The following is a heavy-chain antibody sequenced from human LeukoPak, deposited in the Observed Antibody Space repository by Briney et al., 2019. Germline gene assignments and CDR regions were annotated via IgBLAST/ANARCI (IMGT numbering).Heavy chain of an antibody. CDR3: ATLGNRASGYYLPSDY. CDR2: VYYTGST. Sequence: NTSETLSLTCTVSGGSISSSSYYWGWIRQPPGKGLEWIGSVYYTGSTYYNPSLQSRVTISVDTSKNQFSLKLSSVTAADTAVFYCATLGNRASGYYLPSDYWGQGTLVTVSS. D-gene: IGHD3-22*01. V-gene: IGHV4-39*07. CDR1: GGSISSSSYY. J-gene: IGHJ4*02.